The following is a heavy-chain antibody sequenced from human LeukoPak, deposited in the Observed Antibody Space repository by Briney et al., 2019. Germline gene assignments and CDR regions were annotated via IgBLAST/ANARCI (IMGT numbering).Heavy chain of an antibody. CDR1: GFTVSSNY. D-gene: IGHD6-13*01. V-gene: IGHV3-66*02. J-gene: IGHJ3*02. CDR3: ARDQLARAFDI. Sequence: GGSLRLSCAASGFTVSSNYMSWVRQAPGKGLEWVSVIYSGGSTYYADSVKGRFSISRDNSKNTLYLQMNSLRAEDTAVYYCARDQLARAFDIWGQGTMVTVSS. CDR2: IYSGGST.